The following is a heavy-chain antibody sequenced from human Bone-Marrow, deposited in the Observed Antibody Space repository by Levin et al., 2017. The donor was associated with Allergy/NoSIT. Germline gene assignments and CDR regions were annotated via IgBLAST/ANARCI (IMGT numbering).Heavy chain of an antibody. CDR3: ARGSYFGGLSFDC. CDR2: IYHSGST. D-gene: IGHD4-23*01. Sequence: SHTLSLPCTVSGGSVRSGSYYWSWIRQPPGKGLEWIAYIYHSGSTKYNPSLKSRVTISLDTSRNQFSLRLTSLTAADTAVYYCARGSYFGGLSFDCWGKGTLVTVSS. CDR1: GGSVRSGSYY. J-gene: IGHJ4*02. V-gene: IGHV4-61*01.